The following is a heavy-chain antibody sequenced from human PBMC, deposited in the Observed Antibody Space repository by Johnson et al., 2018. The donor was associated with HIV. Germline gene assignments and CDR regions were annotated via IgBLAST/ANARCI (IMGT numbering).Heavy chain of an antibody. V-gene: IGHV3-11*04. CDR3: VRDDGISGDAFDM. D-gene: IGHD3-10*01. CDR2: ISSSVNTI. Sequence: QVQLVESGGGVVQPGRSLRLSCAASGFTFSDFYMSWIRQAPGKGLEWVSYISSSVNTIYYADSVKCRFTISRDNAKNSVDLQMTSLRVDDTAVYYCVRDDGISGDAFDMWGQGTMVTVSS. J-gene: IGHJ3*02. CDR1: GFTFSDFY.